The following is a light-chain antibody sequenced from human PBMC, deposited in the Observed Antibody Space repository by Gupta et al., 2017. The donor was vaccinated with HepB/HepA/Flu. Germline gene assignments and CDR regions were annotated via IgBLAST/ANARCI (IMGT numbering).Light chain of an antibody. CDR1: NKIGSKS. CDR3: QVWDSLTAHSV. Sequence: SVVLSQSPSISVAPGKTARITCGRNNKIGSKSVHWYKQRQSQAPVLVLYDDDVRPSGIPERLSGSHSGNTATLTISRVEAGDEADYYCQVWDSLTAHSVVGIGTRVTVL. CDR2: DDD. V-gene: IGLV3-21*03. J-gene: IGLJ1*01.